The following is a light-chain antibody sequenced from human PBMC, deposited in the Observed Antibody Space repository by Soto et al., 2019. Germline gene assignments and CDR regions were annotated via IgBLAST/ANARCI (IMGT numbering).Light chain of an antibody. Sequence: QSVLTQSSSASASLGSSVKITCILSSGHSSYIIAWHQQQPGKAPRHLMKVEGSGSYNKGSGVPDRFSGSSSGTARSLTISSVQVEDEAYYCCETWDTNFRVFGGGTKLTVL. CDR1: SGHSSYI. CDR3: ETWDTNFRV. V-gene: IGLV4-60*02. J-gene: IGLJ3*02. CDR2: VEGSGSY.